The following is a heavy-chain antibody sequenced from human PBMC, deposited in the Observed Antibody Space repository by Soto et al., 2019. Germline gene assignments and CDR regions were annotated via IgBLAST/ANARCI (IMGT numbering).Heavy chain of an antibody. CDR2: IYWNDSK. D-gene: IGHD2-15*01. V-gene: IGHV2-5*01. CDR3: AAAPHCSGGYCRGHYYSMDV. Sequence: QITLKESGPTLVKPTQTVTLTCTFSGFSLSTSGVGVGWIRQSPGKTLEWLALIYWNDSKHYSPSLKNSLTISKDTSKNQVVLTMTNMDPVDTATYFCAAAPHCSGGYCRGHYYSMDVWGQGTTVTVSS. J-gene: IGHJ6*02. CDR1: GFSLSTSGVG.